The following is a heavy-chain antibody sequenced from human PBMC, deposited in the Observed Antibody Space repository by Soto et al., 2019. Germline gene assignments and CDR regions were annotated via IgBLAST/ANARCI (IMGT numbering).Heavy chain of an antibody. CDR3: ASNNLINGTMGNWFDP. V-gene: IGHV4-30-4*01. Sequence: NLSLSCTVSGGSISRGDYSWSWIRQPPGKGMGWIGYIYYSGSTYYNQSLKSRVTIQVNMSKKQFPMKLSSLTAEDTARYFCASNNLINGTMGNWFDPWGQGTLVSVSS. J-gene: IGHJ5*02. CDR2: IYYSGST. CDR1: GGSISRGDYS. D-gene: IGHD1-20*01.